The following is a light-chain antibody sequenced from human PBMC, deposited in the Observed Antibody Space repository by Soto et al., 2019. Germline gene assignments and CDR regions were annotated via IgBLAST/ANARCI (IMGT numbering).Light chain of an antibody. J-gene: IGKJ1*01. CDR1: QRVGSNY. CDR3: QQRSNWPRT. Sequence: DIVLTQTPGTLSLSPGERATLSCRASQRVGSNYLAWYQQKPGQAPRLLIYGASTRATGIPARFSGSGSGTEFTLTISSLQSEDFAVYYCQQRSNWPRTFGQGTKVDIK. V-gene: IGKV3D-20*02. CDR2: GAS.